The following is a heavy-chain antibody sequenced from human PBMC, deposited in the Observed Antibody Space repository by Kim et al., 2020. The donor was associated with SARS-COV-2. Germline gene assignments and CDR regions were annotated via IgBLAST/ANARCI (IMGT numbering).Heavy chain of an antibody. CDR1: GGSISSSNW. CDR2: IYHSGST. V-gene: IGHV4-4*02. D-gene: IGHD3-10*01. CDR3: ASRAMVRGSNWFDP. Sequence: SETLSLICAVSGGSISSSNWWSWVRQPPGKGLEWIGEIYHSGSTNYNPSLKSRVTISVDKPKNQFSLKLSSVTAADTAVYYCASRAMVRGSNWFDPWGQGTLVTVSS. J-gene: IGHJ5*02.